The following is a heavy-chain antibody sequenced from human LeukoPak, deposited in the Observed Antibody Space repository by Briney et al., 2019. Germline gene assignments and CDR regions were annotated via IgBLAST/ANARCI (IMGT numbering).Heavy chain of an antibody. CDR1: GYTLTELS. V-gene: IGHV1-24*01. Sequence: VASVKVSCKVSGYTLTELSMHWVRQAPGKGLEWMGGFDPVDGETIYAQKFQGRVTMTEDTSTDTAYMELSSLRSEDTAVYYCATRTQWPRYYYDSSGLDYWGQGTLVTVSS. J-gene: IGHJ4*02. CDR3: ATRTQWPRYYYDSSGLDY. D-gene: IGHD3-22*01. CDR2: FDPVDGET.